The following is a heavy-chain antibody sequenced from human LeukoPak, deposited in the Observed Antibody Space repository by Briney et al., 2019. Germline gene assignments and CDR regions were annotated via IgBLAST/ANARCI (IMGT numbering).Heavy chain of an antibody. Sequence: GGSLRLSCAASGFTFSSYGMHWVRQAPGKGLEWVAVISYDGSNKYYADSVKGRFTISRDNSKNTLYLQMNSLRVEDTAVYCCAKDRVQLWLQGGLDYWGQGTLVTVSS. D-gene: IGHD5-18*01. V-gene: IGHV3-30*18. CDR2: ISYDGSNK. J-gene: IGHJ4*02. CDR1: GFTFSSYG. CDR3: AKDRVQLWLQGGLDY.